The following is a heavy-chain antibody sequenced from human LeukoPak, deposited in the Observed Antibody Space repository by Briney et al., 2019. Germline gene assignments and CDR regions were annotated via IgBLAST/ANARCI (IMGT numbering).Heavy chain of an antibody. V-gene: IGHV1-69*13. CDR2: IVPIFGTA. D-gene: IGHD2-2*02. CDR3: ARVVVVPAAIHRDAFDI. J-gene: IGHJ3*02. CDR1: GGTFSSYA. Sequence: SVKVSCKASGGTFSSYAISWVRQAPGQGLEWMGGIVPIFGTANYAQKFQGRVTITADESTSTAYMELSSLRSEDTAVYYCARVVVVPAAIHRDAFDIWGQGTMVTVSS.